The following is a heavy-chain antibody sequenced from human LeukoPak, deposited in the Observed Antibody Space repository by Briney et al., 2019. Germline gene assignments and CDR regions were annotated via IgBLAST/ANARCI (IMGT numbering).Heavy chain of an antibody. CDR3: ARAYGDHKSDY. CDR2: IYTSGST. CDR1: GGSISSGSYY. J-gene: IGHJ4*02. Sequence: SETLSLTCTVSGGSISSGSYYWSWIRQPAGKGLEWIGRIYTSGSTNYNPSLKSRVTISVDTSKNQFSLKLSSVTAADTAVYYCARAYGDHKSDYWGQGTLVTVSS. V-gene: IGHV4-61*02. D-gene: IGHD4-17*01.